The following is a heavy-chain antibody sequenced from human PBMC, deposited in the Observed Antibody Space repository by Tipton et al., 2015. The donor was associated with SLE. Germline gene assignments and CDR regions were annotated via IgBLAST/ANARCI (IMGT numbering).Heavy chain of an antibody. V-gene: IGHV1-69*01. D-gene: IGHD6-6*01. J-gene: IGHJ6*03. CDR3: ARGEPTPYSSSSYYYYYMDV. CDR1: GGTFSSYA. CDR2: IIPIFGAA. Sequence: QLVQSGGEVKKPGSSVKVSCKASGGTFSSYAISWVRQAPGQGLEWMGGIIPIFGAANYAQKFQGRVTITADESTSTAYMELSSLRSEDTAIYYCARGEPTPYSSSSYYYYYMDVWGKGTTVTVSS.